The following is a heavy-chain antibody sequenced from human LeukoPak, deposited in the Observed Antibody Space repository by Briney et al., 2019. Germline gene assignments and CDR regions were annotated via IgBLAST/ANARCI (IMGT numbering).Heavy chain of an antibody. D-gene: IGHD5-18*01. V-gene: IGHV3-48*01. CDR1: GFTFSTYT. CDR2: ISSSSSII. Sequence: GGSLRLSCAASGFTFSTYTMNWVRQAPGKGLEWVSYISSSSSIIYYADSVKGRFTISRDNAKNSLYLQMNSLRAEDTAMYYCARGGYSYGYVGTDVWGQGTTVTVSS. CDR3: ARGGYSYGYVGTDV. J-gene: IGHJ6*02.